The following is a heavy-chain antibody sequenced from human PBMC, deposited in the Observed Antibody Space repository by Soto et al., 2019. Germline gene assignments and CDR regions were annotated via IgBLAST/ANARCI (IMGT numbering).Heavy chain of an antibody. D-gene: IGHD3-22*01. CDR3: AAVPYYYVSASYYFDF. J-gene: IGHJ4*02. CDR2: IVVGSGNT. V-gene: IGHV1-58*01. Sequence: SVKVSCKASGFTFTSSAVQWVRQARGQRLEWIGWIVVGSGNTNYAQKFQKRVTITRDMSTSTAYMELSSLRSEDTAVYYCAAVPYYYVSASYYFDFWGQGTLVTVSS. CDR1: GFTFTSSA.